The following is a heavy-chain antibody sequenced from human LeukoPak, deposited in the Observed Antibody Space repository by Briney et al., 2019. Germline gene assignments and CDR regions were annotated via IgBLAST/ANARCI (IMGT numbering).Heavy chain of an antibody. CDR2: IYYSGST. V-gene: IGHV4-59*01. D-gene: IGHD2/OR15-2a*01. Sequence: SETLSLTWTVSGGSICTYYWSWIRQPPGKGLEWIGYIYYSGSTNYNPSLKSRVTISVDTSKNQFSLKLSSVTAADTAVYYCARGATSLSYFDSRGQGTLVTVSS. J-gene: IGHJ4*02. CDR3: ARGATSLSYFDS. CDR1: GGSICTYY.